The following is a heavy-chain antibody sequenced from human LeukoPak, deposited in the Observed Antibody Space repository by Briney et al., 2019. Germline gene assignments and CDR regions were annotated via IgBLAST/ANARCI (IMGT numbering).Heavy chain of an antibody. CDR2: ISGSGLST. V-gene: IGHV3-23*01. CDR3: AKDHVVDIVATNIDY. J-gene: IGHJ4*02. Sequence: GGSLRLSCAASGFTFSNYAMNWVRQAPGKGLEWVSTISGSGLSTHYADSVKGRFTISRDNSKNTLYLQMNSLRAEDTAVYYCAKDHVVDIVATNIDYWGQGTLVTVSS. CDR1: GFTFSNYA. D-gene: IGHD5-12*01.